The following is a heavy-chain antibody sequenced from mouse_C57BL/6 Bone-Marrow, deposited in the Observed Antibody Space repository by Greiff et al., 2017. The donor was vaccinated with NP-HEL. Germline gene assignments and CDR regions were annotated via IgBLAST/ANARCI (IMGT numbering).Heavy chain of an antibody. J-gene: IGHJ2*01. CDR3: AREGYLYYFDY. V-gene: IGHV7-3*01. D-gene: IGHD2-2*01. CDR2: IRNKANGYTT. Sequence: EVQLVESGGGLVQPGGSLSLSCAASGFTFTDYYMSWVRQPPGKALEWLGFIRNKANGYTTEYSASVKGRFTISRDNSQSILYLQMNALRAEDSATYYCAREGYLYYFDYWGQGTTLTVSS. CDR1: GFTFTDYY.